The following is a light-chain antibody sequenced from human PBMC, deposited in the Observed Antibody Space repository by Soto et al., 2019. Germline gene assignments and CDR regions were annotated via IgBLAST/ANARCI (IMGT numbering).Light chain of an antibody. Sequence: QSVLTQPPSVSGAPGQTITMSCTGSGSNVGASYDVHWYHQIAGTAPKLLIYGNSNRPSGVPDRFSGSKSGTSASLAINGLQAEDEAHYYCQSYDNSLSGSWVFGGGTKLTVL. V-gene: IGLV1-40*01. J-gene: IGLJ3*02. CDR2: GNS. CDR1: GSNVGASYD. CDR3: QSYDNSLSGSWV.